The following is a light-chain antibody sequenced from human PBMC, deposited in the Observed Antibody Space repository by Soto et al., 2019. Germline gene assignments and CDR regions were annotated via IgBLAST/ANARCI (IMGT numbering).Light chain of an antibody. CDR1: SSNIGAGSD. CDR2: ANI. V-gene: IGLV1-40*01. Sequence: QSVLTQPPSVSGAPGQRVTISCTGSSSNIGAGSDVHWYQQLPGTVPKLLIFANINRPSGVPDRFSASKSGTSACLAITGLQADEEADYYWQSYDYSLSGYVFGTGTKVTVL. J-gene: IGLJ1*01. CDR3: QSYDYSLSGYV.